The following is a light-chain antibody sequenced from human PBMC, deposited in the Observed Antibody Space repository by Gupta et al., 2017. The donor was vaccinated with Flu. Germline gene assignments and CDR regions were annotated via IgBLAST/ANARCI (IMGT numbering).Light chain of an antibody. V-gene: IGKV4-1*01. CDR2: WAS. Sequence: DIVMTQSPDSLAVSLGERAHINCKSSQSVLYSSNNKNYLAWYQQKPGQPPKLLIYWASTRESGVPDRFSGSGSGTDFTLTISSLQAEDVAVYYCQQYYSTPRTFGQGTKLEIK. CDR3: QQYYSTPRT. J-gene: IGKJ2*01. CDR1: QSVLYSSNNKNY.